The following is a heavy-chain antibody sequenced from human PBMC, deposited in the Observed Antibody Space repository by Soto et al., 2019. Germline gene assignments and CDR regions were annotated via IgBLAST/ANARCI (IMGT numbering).Heavy chain of an antibody. CDR2: INPSGGHT. Sequence: QVQLVQSGAEVKKPGASVKVSCKASGNTFSNYYIHWVRQAPGQGLEWMGTINPSGGHTTYAQKFLGRVTMTRDTSTSTLYMELTSLRSEDTAVYFCARGGHVVVVTAAFDYWGQRTLVTVSS. V-gene: IGHV1-46*03. CDR3: ARGGHVVVVTAAFDY. J-gene: IGHJ4*02. CDR1: GNTFSNYY. D-gene: IGHD2-21*02.